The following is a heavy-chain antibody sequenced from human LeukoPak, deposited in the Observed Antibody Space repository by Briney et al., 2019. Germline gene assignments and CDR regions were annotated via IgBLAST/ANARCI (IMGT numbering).Heavy chain of an antibody. Sequence: GASVTVSCKASGFTFTSSAVQWVRQARGQRLEWIGWIVVGSGNTNYAQKFQERVTITRDMSTSTAYMELSSLRSEDTDVYYCASTPKVVVAATGYYGMDVWGQGTTVTVSS. D-gene: IGHD2-15*01. V-gene: IGHV1-58*01. CDR1: GFTFTSSA. CDR2: IVVGSGNT. CDR3: ASTPKVVVAATGYYGMDV. J-gene: IGHJ6*02.